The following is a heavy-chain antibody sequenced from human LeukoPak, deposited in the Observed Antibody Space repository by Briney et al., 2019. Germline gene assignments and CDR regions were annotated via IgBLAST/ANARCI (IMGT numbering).Heavy chain of an antibody. CDR1: GFTFSSYS. J-gene: IGHJ5*02. V-gene: IGHV3-30*02. D-gene: IGHD1-14*01. CDR3: AKITRGSLDGRIDP. CDR2: IRYDGSNK. Sequence: AGGSLRLSCAASGFTFSSYSMNWVRQAPGKGLEWVAFIRYDGSNKYYADSVKGRFTISRDNTKNTLYLQMNSLRAEDTAVYYCAKITRGSLDGRIDPWGQGTLVTVSS.